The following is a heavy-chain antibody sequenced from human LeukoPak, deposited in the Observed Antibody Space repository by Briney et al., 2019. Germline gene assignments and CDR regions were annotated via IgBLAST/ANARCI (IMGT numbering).Heavy chain of an antibody. Sequence: PGRSLRLSCAASGFTFDDYAMHWVRQAPGKGLEWVSGISWNSGSIGYADSVKGRFTISRDNAKNSLYLQMNSLRAEDPALYYCAKDSDANMDNFDYWGQGTLVTVSS. D-gene: IGHD3/OR15-3a*01. CDR2: ISWNSGSI. J-gene: IGHJ4*02. V-gene: IGHV3-9*01. CDR1: GFTFDDYA. CDR3: AKDSDANMDNFDY.